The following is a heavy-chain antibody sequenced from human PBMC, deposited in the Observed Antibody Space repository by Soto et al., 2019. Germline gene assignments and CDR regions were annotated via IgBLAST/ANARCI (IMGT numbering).Heavy chain of an antibody. CDR1: GGSISSSSYY. Sequence: SETLSLTCTVSGGSISSSSYYWGWIRQPPGKGLEWIGSIYYSGSTYYNPSLKSRVTISVDTSKNQFSLKLSSVPAADTAVYYCARHPLPYYYDSSGYFDYWGQGTLVTVSS. D-gene: IGHD3-22*01. CDR2: IYYSGST. V-gene: IGHV4-39*01. J-gene: IGHJ4*02. CDR3: ARHPLPYYYDSSGYFDY.